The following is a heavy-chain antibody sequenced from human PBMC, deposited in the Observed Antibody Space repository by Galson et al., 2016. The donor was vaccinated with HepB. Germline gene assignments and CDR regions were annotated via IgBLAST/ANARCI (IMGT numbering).Heavy chain of an antibody. Sequence: TLSLTCTVSGGSISSGGSYWSWIRQHPGKGLEWIGYINYSGNTYYNPSLKSRVTISVDTSKNQFSLNLSSVTAADTAAYYCARTPRSAYCGGDCYAFDIWGQGTMVAVSS. CDR2: INYSGNT. V-gene: IGHV4-31*03. CDR1: GGSISSGGSY. D-gene: IGHD2-21*02. CDR3: ARTPRSAYCGGDCYAFDI. J-gene: IGHJ3*02.